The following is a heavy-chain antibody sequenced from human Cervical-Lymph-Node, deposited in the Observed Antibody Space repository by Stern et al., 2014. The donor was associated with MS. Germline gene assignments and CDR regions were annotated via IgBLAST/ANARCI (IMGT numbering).Heavy chain of an antibody. V-gene: IGHV3-13*01. Sequence: EVQLVESGGGLVQPGGSLRLSCAASGFTFSSYDMHWVRQATGKGLEWVSAIGTAGDTFYPGSVKGRFTISRENAKNSLYLQMNSLRAGDTAVYYCARGGYNYGRHWYFDLWGRGTLVTVSS. D-gene: IGHD5-18*01. CDR1: GFTFSSYD. J-gene: IGHJ2*01. CDR2: IGTAGDT. CDR3: ARGGYNYGRHWYFDL.